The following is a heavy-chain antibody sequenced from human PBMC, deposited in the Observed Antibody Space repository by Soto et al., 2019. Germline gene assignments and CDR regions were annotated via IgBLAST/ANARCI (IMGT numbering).Heavy chain of an antibody. Sequence: QVQLVESGGGVVQPGRSLRLSCAASGFTFSTHAMHWVRQAPGKGLECVAIVSFDGSNKYYADSVKGRFTISRDNSKNTLYPQMSGLTPEDTAFYYCTRDQTGITTAGGGPIDRWGRGTLVTVSS. CDR3: TRDQTGITTAGGGPIDR. D-gene: IGHD6-13*01. CDR2: VSFDGSNK. J-gene: IGHJ5*02. CDR1: GFTFSTHA. V-gene: IGHV3-30-3*01.